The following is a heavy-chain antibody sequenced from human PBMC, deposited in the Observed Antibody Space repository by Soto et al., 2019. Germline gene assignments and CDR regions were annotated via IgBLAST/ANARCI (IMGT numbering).Heavy chain of an antibody. CDR1: GYTFTVYY. Sequence: QVQLVQSGAEVKKPGASVKVSCKAPGYTFTVYYMHWVRQAPGQGLEWLGWINPTSGGTNYPQNFQGWVTMTRDTSISAADMELSRLISDDTALYYCARGGVGATHYYGMDVWGQGTTVTVSS. CDR3: ARGGVGATHYYGMDV. J-gene: IGHJ6*02. V-gene: IGHV1-2*04. D-gene: IGHD1-26*01. CDR2: INPTSGGT.